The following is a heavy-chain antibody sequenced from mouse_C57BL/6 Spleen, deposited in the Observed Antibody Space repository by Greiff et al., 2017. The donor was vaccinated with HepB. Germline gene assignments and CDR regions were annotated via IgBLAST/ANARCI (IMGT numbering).Heavy chain of an antibody. CDR2: INPSNGGT. CDR1: GYTFTSYW. J-gene: IGHJ1*03. V-gene: IGHV1-53*01. CDR3: ATGGYYDWYFDV. Sequence: QVQLQQPGTELVKPGASVKLSCKASGYTFTSYWMHWVKQRPGQGLEWIGNINPSNGGTNYNEKFKSKATLTVDKSSSTAYMQLSSLTSEDSAVYYWATGGYYDWYFDVWGTGTTVTVSS. D-gene: IGHD2-3*01.